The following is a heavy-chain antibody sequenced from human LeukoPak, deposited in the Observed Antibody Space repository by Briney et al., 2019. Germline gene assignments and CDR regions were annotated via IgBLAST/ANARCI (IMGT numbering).Heavy chain of an antibody. CDR1: GFTFSSYA. V-gene: IGHV3-30-3*01. Sequence: HPGRSLRLSCAASGFTFSSYAMHWVRQAPGKGLEWVAVISYDGSNKYYADSVKGRFTISRDNSKNTLYLQMNGLRAEDTAVYYCARDLTLFWFGELVDYWGQGTLVTVSS. D-gene: IGHD3-10*01. CDR2: ISYDGSNK. J-gene: IGHJ4*02. CDR3: ARDLTLFWFGELVDY.